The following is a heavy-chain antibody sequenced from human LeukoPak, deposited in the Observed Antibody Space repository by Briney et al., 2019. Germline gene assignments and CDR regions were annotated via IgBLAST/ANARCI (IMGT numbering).Heavy chain of an antibody. CDR1: GFTFSSYW. Sequence: GGSLRLSCVASGFTFSSYWMHWVRQAPGKGLVWVSRINSDGSSISYADSVKGRFTISRDNAKNTLYLQMNSLRAQDTAVYYCARVHGDGYNSRYFDYWGQGTLVTVSS. D-gene: IGHD5-24*01. CDR2: INSDGSSI. CDR3: ARVHGDGYNSRYFDY. J-gene: IGHJ4*02. V-gene: IGHV3-74*01.